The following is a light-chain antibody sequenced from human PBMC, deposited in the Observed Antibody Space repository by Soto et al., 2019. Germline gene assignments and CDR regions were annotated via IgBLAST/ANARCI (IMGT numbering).Light chain of an antibody. V-gene: IGKV1-12*02. CDR1: QGLSSN. CDR3: LSGHSRP. CDR2: AAS. Sequence: DIQMTQSPSSVSASVGDRVTITCRASQGLSSNLAWYQQKPGRAPQLLIYAASILESGVPSRFSGSGSGTHFTLTINSLQPEDFATYYCLSGHSRPFGGETKVQIK. J-gene: IGKJ4*01.